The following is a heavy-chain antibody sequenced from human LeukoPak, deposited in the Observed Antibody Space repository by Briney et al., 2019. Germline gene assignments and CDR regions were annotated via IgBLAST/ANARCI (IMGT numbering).Heavy chain of an antibody. CDR1: GGSISSSSYY. J-gene: IGHJ4*02. Sequence: PSETLSLTCTVSGGSISSSSYYWGWIRQPPGKGLEWIGSIYYSGSTYYNPSLKSRVTISVDTSKSQFSLKLSSVTAADTAVYYCASTGGYSYGYAEYYFDYWGQGTLVTVPS. CDR3: ASTGGYSYGYAEYYFDY. V-gene: IGHV4-39*01. D-gene: IGHD5-18*01. CDR2: IYYSGST.